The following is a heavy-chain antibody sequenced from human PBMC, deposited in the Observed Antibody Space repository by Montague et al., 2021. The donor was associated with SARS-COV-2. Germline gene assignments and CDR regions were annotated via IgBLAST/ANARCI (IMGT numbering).Heavy chain of an antibody. CDR3: AHSLLLSSLGDFDS. D-gene: IGHD2-15*01. CDR2: IFWNDYK. J-gene: IGHJ4*02. V-gene: IGHV2-5*01. CDR1: VFSLISDGVG. Sequence: PALVKPTQTLTLTCTFSVFSLISDGVGVGWIRHPPGKALEWLALIFWNDYKRYNSSLKNRLTVTKDTSKNQVVLTMTNMDPLDTGTYYCAHSLLLSSLGDFDSGGKGTLVTVSS.